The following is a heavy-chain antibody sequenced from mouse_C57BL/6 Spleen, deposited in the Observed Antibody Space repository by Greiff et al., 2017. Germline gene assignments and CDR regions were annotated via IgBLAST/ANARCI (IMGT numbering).Heavy chain of an antibody. J-gene: IGHJ4*01. V-gene: IGHV5-17*01. CDR2: ISSGSSTI. Sequence: EVKLVESGGGLVKPGGSLKLSCAASGFTFSDYGMHWVRQAPEKGLEWVAYISSGSSTIYYADTVKGRFTISRDNAKNTLFLQMTSLRSEDTAMYYCARCYDGYYGLGAMDYWGQGTSVTVSS. D-gene: IGHD2-3*01. CDR1: GFTFSDYG. CDR3: ARCYDGYYGLGAMDY.